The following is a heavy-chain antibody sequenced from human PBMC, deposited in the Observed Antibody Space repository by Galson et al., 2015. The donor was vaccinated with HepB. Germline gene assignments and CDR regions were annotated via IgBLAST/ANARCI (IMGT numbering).Heavy chain of an antibody. CDR1: GFTFSSYW. CDR2: IKRDGSGK. D-gene: IGHD3-22*01. CDR3: ARDDVGGYFYS. Sequence: SLRLSCAASGFTFSSYWMSWVRQAPGKGPEWVANIKRDGSGKYCVDSVKGRFTISRDNAKNSLYLEMNSLRAEDTAVYYCARDDVGGYFYSWGQGTLVTVSS. V-gene: IGHV3-7*01. J-gene: IGHJ5*01.